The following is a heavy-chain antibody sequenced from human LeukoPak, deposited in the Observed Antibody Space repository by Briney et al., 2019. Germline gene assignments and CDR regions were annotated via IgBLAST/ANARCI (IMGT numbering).Heavy chain of an antibody. CDR2: MNPNSGNT. CDR3: ARGLLRQDFDY. Sequence: GASVTVSCTASGYTFTSYDINWVRQAPGQGLEWMGWMNPNSGNTGYAQKFQGRVTMTRNTSISTAYMELRRLRSEDTAVYYCARGLLRQDFDYWGQGTLVTVSS. V-gene: IGHV1-8*01. D-gene: IGHD6-25*01. CDR1: GYTFTSYD. J-gene: IGHJ4*02.